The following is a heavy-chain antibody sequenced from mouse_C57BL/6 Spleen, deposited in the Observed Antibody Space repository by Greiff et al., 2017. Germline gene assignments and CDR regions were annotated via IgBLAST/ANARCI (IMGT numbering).Heavy chain of an antibody. D-gene: IGHD2-1*01. CDR2: IYPGSGST. CDR1: GYTFTSYW. J-gene: IGHJ2*01. V-gene: IGHV1-55*01. Sequence: QVQLQQPGAELVKPGASVTMSCKASGYTFTSYWITWVKQRPGQGLEWIGDIYPGSGSTNYNEKFKSKATLTVDTSSSTAYMQLSSLTSEDSAVYYCAREGAIYYGKGIDYWGQGTTLTVSS. CDR3: AREGAIYYGKGIDY.